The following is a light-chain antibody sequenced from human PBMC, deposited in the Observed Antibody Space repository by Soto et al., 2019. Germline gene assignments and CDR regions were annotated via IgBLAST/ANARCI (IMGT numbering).Light chain of an antibody. CDR3: QQFGTSPPAIT. CDR1: QSVSNNY. Sequence: EIVLTQSPGTLSLSLGERATLSCRASQSVSNNYLAWYQQKPGQAPRLLIYGASSRATGIPHRFSGSGSGTDFTLSISRLEPEDFAVYYCQQFGTSPPAITFGQGTRLEIK. CDR2: GAS. J-gene: IGKJ5*01. V-gene: IGKV3-20*01.